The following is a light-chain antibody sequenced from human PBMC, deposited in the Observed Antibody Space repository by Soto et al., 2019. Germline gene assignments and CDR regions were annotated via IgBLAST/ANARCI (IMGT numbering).Light chain of an antibody. CDR3: QQLNSYPFT. J-gene: IGKJ5*01. CDR1: QDISNY. CDR2: DAS. Sequence: IQMTQSPSSLSASVGDRVTITCRASQDISNYLNWYQQKPGKAPKLLIYDASTLKSGVPSRFSGSGSGTEFSLTISNLQPEDFATYYCQQLNSYPFTFGQGTRLEI. V-gene: IGKV1-17*02.